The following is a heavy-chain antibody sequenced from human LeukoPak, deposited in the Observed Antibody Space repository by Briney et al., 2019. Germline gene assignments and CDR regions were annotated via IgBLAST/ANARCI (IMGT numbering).Heavy chain of an antibody. CDR3: ARPAVLGYCSSTSCFDY. V-gene: IGHV5-51*01. CDR2: IYPGDSDT. Sequence: GESLKISCKGSGYSFTSYWIGWVRQMPGKGLEWMGIIYPGDSDTRCSPSFQGQVTISADKSISTAYLQWSSLKASDTAMYYCARPAVLGYCSSTSCFDYWGQGTLVTVSS. D-gene: IGHD2-2*01. J-gene: IGHJ4*02. CDR1: GYSFTSYW.